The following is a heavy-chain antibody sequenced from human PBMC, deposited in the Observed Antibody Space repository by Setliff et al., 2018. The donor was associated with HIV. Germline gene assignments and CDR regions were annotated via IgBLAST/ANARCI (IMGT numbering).Heavy chain of an antibody. D-gene: IGHD3-10*01. Sequence: PGGSLRLSCAVSGLTFSNLWMMWVRQAPGKGPEWVAHIKQDASEKYFVDSVKGRFTISRDNAKNLLYLQMNSLRAEDTAVYYCTTGIGYYGSGRPIYFYHYMDIWGKGTTVTAP. J-gene: IGHJ6*03. CDR1: GLTFSNLW. V-gene: IGHV3-7*03. CDR3: TTGIGYYGSGRPIYFYHYMDI. CDR2: IKQDASEK.